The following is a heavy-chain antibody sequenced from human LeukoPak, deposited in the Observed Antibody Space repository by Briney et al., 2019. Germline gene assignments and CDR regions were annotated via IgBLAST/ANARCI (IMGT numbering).Heavy chain of an antibody. CDR2: ISGSGATT. D-gene: IGHD2-2*01. CDR1: GFTFSTYA. Sequence: GGSLRLSCAASGFTFSTYAMTWVRQAPGKGLEWVSTISGSGATTYYADSVKGPFTISRDNSKNTLYLQMNSLRAEDTAVYYCAKHLTVSQYQLAFDYWGQGTLVTVSS. V-gene: IGHV3-23*01. J-gene: IGHJ4*02. CDR3: AKHLTVSQYQLAFDY.